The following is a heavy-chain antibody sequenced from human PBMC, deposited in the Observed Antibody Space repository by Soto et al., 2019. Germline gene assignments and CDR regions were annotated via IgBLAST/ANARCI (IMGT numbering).Heavy chain of an antibody. CDR1: GFTFDDYA. CDR3: AKGWDYSDYSFDY. Sequence: EVQLVESGGGLVQPGRSLRLSCAASGFTFDDYAMHWVRQAPGKGLEWVSGISWNSGSIGYADSVKGRFTISRDNAKNSLYLQMNSLRAEDTALYYCAKGWDYSDYSFDYWGQGTLVTVSS. D-gene: IGHD4-17*01. V-gene: IGHV3-9*01. J-gene: IGHJ4*02. CDR2: ISWNSGSI.